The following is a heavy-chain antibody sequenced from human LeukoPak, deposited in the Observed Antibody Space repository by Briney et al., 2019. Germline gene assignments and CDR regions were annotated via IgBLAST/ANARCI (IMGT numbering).Heavy chain of an antibody. Sequence: GGSLRLSCVASGFTFSRFAMSWVRQAPGKGLEWVSGFSGSGGSTYYAGSVKGRFTISRDNSKDTLYLQMNSLRAEDTAVYYCAKERGYSYTEIDYWGQGTLVTVSS. CDR2: FSGSGGST. J-gene: IGHJ4*02. D-gene: IGHD5-18*01. CDR3: AKERGYSYTEIDY. CDR1: GFTFSRFA. V-gene: IGHV3-23*01.